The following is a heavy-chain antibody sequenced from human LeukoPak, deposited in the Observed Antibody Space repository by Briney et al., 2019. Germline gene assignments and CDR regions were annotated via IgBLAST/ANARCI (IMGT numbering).Heavy chain of an antibody. D-gene: IGHD3-10*01. J-gene: IGHJ4*02. CDR3: ARDYMVFDY. CDR2: TSFDGSDN. CDR1: GFTFSSYA. V-gene: IGHV3-30*04. Sequence: GGSLRLSCAASGFTFSSYAMHWVRQAPGKGLKWVAVTSFDGSDNYYADSVKGRFTISRDNSKNTLYLQMNSLRPDDTAVYYCARDYMVFDYWGQGTLVTVSS.